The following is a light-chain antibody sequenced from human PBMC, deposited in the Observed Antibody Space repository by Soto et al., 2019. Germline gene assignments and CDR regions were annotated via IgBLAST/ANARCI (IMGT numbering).Light chain of an antibody. CDR2: RNN. J-gene: IGLJ3*02. V-gene: IGLV1-47*01. CDR1: TPNTGSNY. Sequence: QSVLTQPPSASGTPGQGVTSLCPGSTPNTGSNYVYWYQQLPGTAPKLLIYRNNQRPSGVPDRFSGSKSGTSASLAISGLRSEDEADYYCAAWDDSLSGPGVFGGGTKLTVL. CDR3: AAWDDSLSGPGV.